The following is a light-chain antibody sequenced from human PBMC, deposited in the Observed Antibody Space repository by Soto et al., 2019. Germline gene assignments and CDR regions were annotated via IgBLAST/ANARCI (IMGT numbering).Light chain of an antibody. CDR3: QQYNSYSPWT. CDR2: DAS. Sequence: DIPMTQSPSTLSASVGDRVTITCRASQSISSWLAWYQQKPGKAPKLLIYDASSLESGVPSRFGGSGSGTEFTLTISSLQPDDFATYYCQQYNSYSPWTFGQGTKVDI. CDR1: QSISSW. J-gene: IGKJ1*01. V-gene: IGKV1-5*01.